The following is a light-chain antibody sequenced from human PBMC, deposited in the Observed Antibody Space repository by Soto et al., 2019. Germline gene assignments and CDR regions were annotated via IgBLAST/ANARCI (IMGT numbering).Light chain of an antibody. CDR2: PAS. Sequence: DIQLSQSPSFLSASVGDRVTITCRASQGLASYLAWYQQKPGKAPKLLIYPASSLQSGVPSRFSGSGSGTEFTLTISSLQPEDFATYYCQQVNSYPLTFGGGTKVEIK. CDR1: QGLASY. CDR3: QQVNSYPLT. J-gene: IGKJ4*01. V-gene: IGKV1-9*01.